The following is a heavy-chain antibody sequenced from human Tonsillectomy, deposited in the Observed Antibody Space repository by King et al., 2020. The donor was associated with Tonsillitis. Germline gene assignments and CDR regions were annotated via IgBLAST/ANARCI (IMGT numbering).Heavy chain of an antibody. V-gene: IGHV1-2*06. CDR1: GYSFTDYS. Sequence: VQLVESGAEVKKPGASVKVSCQASGYSFTDYSIHWGRQAPGQGLECMGRINPDSGGADYALRLEGKVTMSRDTSIRPAYLELSSLRSDDTAVYFCARDTGGWRTFDYWGQGTLVTVSS. CDR2: INPDSGGA. CDR3: ARDTGGWRTFDY. J-gene: IGHJ4*02. D-gene: IGHD6-19*01.